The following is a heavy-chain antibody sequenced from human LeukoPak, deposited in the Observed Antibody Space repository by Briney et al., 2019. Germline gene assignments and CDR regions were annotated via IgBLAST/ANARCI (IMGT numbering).Heavy chain of an antibody. CDR2: INHRGST. D-gene: IGHD4-23*01. CDR3: ARASYGGNGGY. V-gene: IGHV4-34*01. Sequence: PSETLSLTCAVYGGSFSGYYWSWIRQPPGKGLEWIGEINHRGSTNHNPSLKSRVTMSVDRSRNQFSLKLSSVTAADTAVYYCARASYGGNGGYWGQGTLVTVSS. J-gene: IGHJ4*02. CDR1: GGSFSGYY.